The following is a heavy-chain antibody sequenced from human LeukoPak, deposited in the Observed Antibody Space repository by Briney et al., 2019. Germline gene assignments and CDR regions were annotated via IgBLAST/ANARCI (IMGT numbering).Heavy chain of an antibody. CDR2: ISYDGSNK. J-gene: IGHJ4*02. CDR3: ANVDTAMANPG. V-gene: IGHV3-30*04. D-gene: IGHD5-18*01. CDR1: GFTFSSYA. Sequence: PGGSLRLSCAASGFTFSSYAMHWVRQAPGKGLEWVAVISYDGSNKYYADSVKGRFTISRDNSKNTLYLQMNSLRAVDTAVYYCANVDTAMANPGWGQGTLVTVSS.